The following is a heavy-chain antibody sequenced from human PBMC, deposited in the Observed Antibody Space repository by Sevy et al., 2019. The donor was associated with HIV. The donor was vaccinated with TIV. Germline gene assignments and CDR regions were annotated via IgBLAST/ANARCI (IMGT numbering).Heavy chain of an antibody. V-gene: IGHV1-8*01. D-gene: IGHD6-19*01. CDR1: GYTFTSYD. J-gene: IGHJ4*02. Sequence: ASVKVSCKASGYTFTSYDINWVRQATGQGLEWMGWMNPNSGNTGYAQKFQGRVTMTRNTSISTAYMELSSLRSEDTAVYYCAIRGSGYSSGWSTAFDYWGQGTLVTVSS. CDR3: AIRGSGYSSGWSTAFDY. CDR2: MNPNSGNT.